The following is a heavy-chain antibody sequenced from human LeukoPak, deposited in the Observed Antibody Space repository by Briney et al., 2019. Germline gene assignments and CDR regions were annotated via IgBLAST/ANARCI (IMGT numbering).Heavy chain of an antibody. CDR1: GFTFSSYA. J-gene: IGHJ6*03. D-gene: IGHD2-2*02. V-gene: IGHV3-23*01. CDR3: AKGSTGRYCSSTSCYTRHPCYYYYMDV. CDR2: ITGNGSST. Sequence: PGGSLRLSCAASGFTFSSYAMSWVRQAPGKGLEWVSAITGNGSSTYYADSVKGRFTISRDNSKNTLYLQMNSLRAEDTAVYYCAKGSTGRYCSSTSCYTRHPCYYYYMDVWGKGTTVTVSS.